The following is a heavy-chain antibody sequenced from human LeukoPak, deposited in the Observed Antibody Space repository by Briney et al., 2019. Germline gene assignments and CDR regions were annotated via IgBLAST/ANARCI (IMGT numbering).Heavy chain of an antibody. J-gene: IGHJ3*02. V-gene: IGHV4-59*11. Sequence: SETLSLTCNVSGESISSHYWSWTRQSPGKGLEWIGYITNSGTTKFNPSLKSRVTISRDTSKNQISLRLSSVTAADTAVYYCARNPGRYFDWLLWPGAFDIWGQGTMVTVSS. D-gene: IGHD3-9*01. CDR2: ITNSGTT. CDR3: ARNPGRYFDWLLWPGAFDI. CDR1: GESISSHY.